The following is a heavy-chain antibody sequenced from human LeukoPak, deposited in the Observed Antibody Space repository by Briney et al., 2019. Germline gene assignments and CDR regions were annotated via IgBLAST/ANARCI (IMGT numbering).Heavy chain of an antibody. J-gene: IGHJ4*02. CDR1: GFTFSSYA. CDR2: IFGSGGST. V-gene: IGHV3-23*01. CDR3: AKTTTGYTSGRYPGWPVDY. D-gene: IGHD6-19*01. Sequence: GGSLRLSCAASGFTFSSYAMYRVCQAPGKGLEWVSGIFGSGGSTHYADSVKGRFTISRDNSKNTVYLQMNSLRAEDTAVYYCAKTTTGYTSGRYPGWPVDYWGQGTLVTVSS.